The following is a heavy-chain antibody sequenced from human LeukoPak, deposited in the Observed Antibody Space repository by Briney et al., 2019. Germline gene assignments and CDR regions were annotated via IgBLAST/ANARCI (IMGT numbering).Heavy chain of an antibody. CDR2: ISSSGSTI. J-gene: IGHJ3*02. Sequence: GGSLRLSCAASGFTFSDYYMSWIRQAPGKGLEWVSYISSSGSTIYYADSVKGRFTISRDNAKNSLYLQMNSLRAEDTAVYYCACGYSYGYDAFDIWGQGTMVTVSS. D-gene: IGHD5-18*01. CDR3: ACGYSYGYDAFDI. V-gene: IGHV3-11*01. CDR1: GFTFSDYY.